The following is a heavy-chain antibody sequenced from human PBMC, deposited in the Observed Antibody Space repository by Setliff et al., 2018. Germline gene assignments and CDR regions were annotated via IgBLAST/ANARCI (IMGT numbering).Heavy chain of an antibody. V-gene: IGHV4-39*01. J-gene: IGHJ4*02. CDR1: GDSISSSYYY. D-gene: IGHD3-22*01. CDR2: IYYSGST. CDR3: ARQEDDSSGYYSTD. Sequence: KPSETLSLTCAVSGDSISSSYYYWGWIRQPPGKGLEWIGSIYYSGSTYYNPSLKSRVTISVDTSKNQFSLKLSSVTVADTAVHYCARQEDDSSGYYSTDWGQGTLVTVSS.